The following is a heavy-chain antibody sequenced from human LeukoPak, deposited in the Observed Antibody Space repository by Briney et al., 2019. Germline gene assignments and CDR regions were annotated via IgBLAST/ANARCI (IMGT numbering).Heavy chain of an antibody. V-gene: IGHV4-30-2*01. Sequence: SETLSLTCAVSGGSISSGGSSWSWIRQPPGKGLEWIGYIYHSGSTYYNPSLKSRVTISVDRSKNQFSLKLSSVTAADTAVYYCARGSWLSSAFDIWGQGTMVTVSS. CDR3: ARGSWLSSAFDI. D-gene: IGHD3-16*02. CDR2: IYHSGST. J-gene: IGHJ3*02. CDR1: GGSISSGGSS.